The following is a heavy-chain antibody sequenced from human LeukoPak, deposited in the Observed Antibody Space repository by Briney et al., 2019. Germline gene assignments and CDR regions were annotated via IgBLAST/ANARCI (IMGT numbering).Heavy chain of an antibody. CDR1: GGSISSSSYY. Sequence: SETLSLTCTVSGGSISSSSYYWGWIRQHPGKGLEWIGSIYYSGSTYYNPSLKSRVTISVDTSKNQFSMKLSSVTAADTAVYDCARSTIFGVVIMMAAGDAFDIWGQGTMVTVSS. CDR2: IYYSGST. D-gene: IGHD3-3*01. J-gene: IGHJ3*02. V-gene: IGHV4-39*01. CDR3: ARSTIFGVVIMMAAGDAFDI.